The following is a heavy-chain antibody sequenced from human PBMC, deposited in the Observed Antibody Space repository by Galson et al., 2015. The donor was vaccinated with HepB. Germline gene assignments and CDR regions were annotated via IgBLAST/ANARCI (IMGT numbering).Heavy chain of an antibody. CDR1: GFTFSNYG. CDR2: ISYGGTNK. J-gene: IGHJ4*02. D-gene: IGHD2-2*02. CDR3: AKGRSKREYCSNTSCYTLDY. V-gene: IGHV3-30*18. Sequence: SLRLSCAASGFTFSNYGMHWVRQAPGKGLQWVAVISYGGTNKYYADSVKGRFTISRDNSKNTLYLQMNSLRAEDTAAYYCAKGRSKREYCSNTSCYTLDYLGQGTLVTVSS.